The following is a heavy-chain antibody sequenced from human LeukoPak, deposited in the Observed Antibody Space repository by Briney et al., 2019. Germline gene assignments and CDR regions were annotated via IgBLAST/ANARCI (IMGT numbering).Heavy chain of an antibody. V-gene: IGHV1-69*05. CDR2: VIPIFGTA. D-gene: IGHD3-3*01. CDR3: ARSQGFLEWLLYLLDY. J-gene: IGHJ4*02. Sequence: ASVKVSCKASGGTFSSYAISWVRQAPGQGLEWMGGVIPIFGTANYAQKFQGRVTITTDESTSTAYMELSSLRSEDTAVYYCARSQGFLEWLLYLLDYWGQGTLVTVSS. CDR1: GGTFSSYA.